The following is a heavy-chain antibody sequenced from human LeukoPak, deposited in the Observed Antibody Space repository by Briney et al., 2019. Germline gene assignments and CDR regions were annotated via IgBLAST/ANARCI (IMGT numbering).Heavy chain of an antibody. J-gene: IGHJ4*02. CDR1: GGSFSGYY. V-gene: IGHV4-34*01. CDR2: INHSGSP. D-gene: IGHD3-10*01. Sequence: SETLSLTCAVYGGSFSGYYWSWIRQPPGKGLEWIGEINHSGSPNYNPSLKSRVTISVDTSKNQFSLKLSSVTAADTAVYYCARGERAWFRGSSLFDYWGQGTLVTVSS. CDR3: ARGERAWFRGSSLFDY.